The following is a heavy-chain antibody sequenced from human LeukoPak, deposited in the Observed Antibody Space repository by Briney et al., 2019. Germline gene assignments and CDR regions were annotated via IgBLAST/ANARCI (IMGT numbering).Heavy chain of an antibody. V-gene: IGHV4-34*01. Sequence: SETLSLTCAVYGGSFSGYYWSWIRQPPGKGLEWIGEINHSGSTNYNPSLKSRVTISVDTSKNQSSLKLSSVTAADTAVYYCARHNIVVVVAAIDYYYGMDVWGQGTTVTVSS. J-gene: IGHJ6*02. CDR2: INHSGST. D-gene: IGHD2-15*01. CDR3: ARHNIVVVVAAIDYYYGMDV. CDR1: GGSFSGYY.